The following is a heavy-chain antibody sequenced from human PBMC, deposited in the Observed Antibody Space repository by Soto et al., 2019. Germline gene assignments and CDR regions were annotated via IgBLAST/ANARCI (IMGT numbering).Heavy chain of an antibody. J-gene: IGHJ5*02. Sequence: QLHLRESGPGLVKPSETLSLTCTVSGGSITSSSYYWGWIRQPPGKGLEWIGSIYYSRSTYYNPSLKSRVTISVDTSKNQFSLKLSSVTAADTAVYYCATQEVGGSYVYTFDPWGQGTRVTVSS. CDR3: ATQEVGGSYVYTFDP. CDR2: IYYSRST. CDR1: GGSITSSSYY. D-gene: IGHD1-26*01. V-gene: IGHV4-39*01.